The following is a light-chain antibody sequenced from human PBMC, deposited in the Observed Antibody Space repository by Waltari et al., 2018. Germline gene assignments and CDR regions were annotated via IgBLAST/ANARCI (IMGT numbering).Light chain of an antibody. V-gene: IGLV2-14*01. Sequence: QSALTQPASVSGSPGQSIIISCTGTNSDIGDYNYVSWYQQHPGKAPKLIIYEVSNRPSGLSYRFSGSKSGNTASLTISGLQAEDEADYYCSSYTSTSALGLFGGGTKLTVL. CDR2: EVS. J-gene: IGLJ2*01. CDR1: NSDIGDYNY. CDR3: SSYTSTSALGL.